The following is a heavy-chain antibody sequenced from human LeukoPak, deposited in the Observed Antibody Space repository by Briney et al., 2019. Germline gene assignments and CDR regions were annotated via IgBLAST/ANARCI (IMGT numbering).Heavy chain of an antibody. V-gene: IGHV3-30*02. CDR2: IRYDESNK. CDR3: AKDWLWFGDMTNWFDP. CDR1: GFTFSSYG. J-gene: IGHJ5*02. D-gene: IGHD3-10*01. Sequence: GGSLRLSRAASGFTFSSYGMHWVRQAPARGREGGAFIRYDESNKYYADSVTGRFTISRDNSKNTLYLQMNSLRAEDTAVYYCAKDWLWFGDMTNWFDPWGQGTLVTVSS.